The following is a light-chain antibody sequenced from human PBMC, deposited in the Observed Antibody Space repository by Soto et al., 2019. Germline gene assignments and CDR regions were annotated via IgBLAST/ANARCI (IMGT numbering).Light chain of an antibody. CDR1: QSISNTY. CDR3: QQYSDLPMT. J-gene: IGKJ5*01. V-gene: IGKV3-20*01. Sequence: EIVLTQSPGTLSLFPGERATLSCRTSQSISNTYLAWYQQKPGQPPRLLIYGASNRATDIPDRFSGSGSGTDFTLTISRLEPEDFVVYFCQQYSDLPMTFGQGTRLEI. CDR2: GAS.